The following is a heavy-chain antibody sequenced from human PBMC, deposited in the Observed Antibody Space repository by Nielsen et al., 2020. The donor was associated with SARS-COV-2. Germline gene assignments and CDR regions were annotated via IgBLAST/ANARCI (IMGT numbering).Heavy chain of an antibody. D-gene: IGHD3-3*01. CDR1: GYTFTSYA. Sequence: ASVKVSCKASGYTFTSYAMHWVRQAPGQRLEWMGWINAGNGNTKYSQKFQGRVTITRDTSASTAYMELSSLRSDDTAVYYCAREPTDCWSGTDYYGMDVWGQGTTVTVSS. V-gene: IGHV1-3*01. J-gene: IGHJ6*02. CDR2: INAGNGNT. CDR3: AREPTDCWSGTDYYGMDV.